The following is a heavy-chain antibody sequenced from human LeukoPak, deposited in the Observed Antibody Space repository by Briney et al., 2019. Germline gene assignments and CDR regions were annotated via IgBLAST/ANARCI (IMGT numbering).Heavy chain of an antibody. V-gene: IGHV3-13*05. CDR1: GFTFSSYG. D-gene: IGHD2-2*01. J-gene: IGHJ2*01. CDR3: ARVSYCSSTSCEDWYFDL. CDR2: IGTAGDP. Sequence: GGSLRLSCAASGFTFSSYGMHWVRQATGKGLEWVSAIGTAGDPYYPGSVKGRFTISRENAKNSLYLQMNSLRAGDTAVYYCARVSYCSSTSCEDWYFDLWGRGTLVTVSS.